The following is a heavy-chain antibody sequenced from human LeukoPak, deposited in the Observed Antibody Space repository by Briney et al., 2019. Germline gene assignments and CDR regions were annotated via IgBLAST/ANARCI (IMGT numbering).Heavy chain of an antibody. J-gene: IGHJ3*02. V-gene: IGHV1-18*01. Sequence: ASVKVSCKASGYTFTTYGITWVRQAPGQGLEWMGWISTYNDKTNYAQNLQDRLTMTTDTSTSTAYMDLKSLRSDDTAVCYCARGRERWTNDAFDIWGQGTMVTVSS. CDR3: ARGRERWTNDAFDI. CDR1: GYTFTTYG. D-gene: IGHD2-15*01. CDR2: ISTYNDKT.